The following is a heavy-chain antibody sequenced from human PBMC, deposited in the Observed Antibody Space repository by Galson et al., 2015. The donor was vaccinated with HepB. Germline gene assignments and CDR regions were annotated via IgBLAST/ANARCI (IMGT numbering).Heavy chain of an antibody. J-gene: IGHJ5*02. V-gene: IGHV1-69*13. CDR2: IIPIFGTA. CDR3: ARGGYCSGGSCYRRGFDP. Sequence: SVKVSCKASGGTFSSYAISWVRQAPGQGLEWMGGIIPIFGTANYAQKFQGRVTITADESTSTAYMELSSLRSEDTAVYYCARGGYCSGGSCYRRGFDPWGQGTLVTVSS. D-gene: IGHD2-15*01. CDR1: GGTFSSYA.